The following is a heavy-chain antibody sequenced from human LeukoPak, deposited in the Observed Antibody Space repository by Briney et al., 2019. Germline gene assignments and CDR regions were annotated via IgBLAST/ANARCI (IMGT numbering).Heavy chain of an antibody. CDR3: AKDANGCSSTSCYSGPDAFDI. V-gene: IGHV3-30-3*01. CDR1: GFTFSSYA. CDR2: ISYDGSNK. J-gene: IGHJ3*02. Sequence: GRSLRLSCAASGFTFSSYAMHWVRQAPGKGLEWVAVISYDGSNKYYADSVKGRFTISRDNSKNSLYLQMNSLRAEDTALYYCAKDANGCSSTSCYSGPDAFDIWGQGTMVTVSS. D-gene: IGHD2-2*01.